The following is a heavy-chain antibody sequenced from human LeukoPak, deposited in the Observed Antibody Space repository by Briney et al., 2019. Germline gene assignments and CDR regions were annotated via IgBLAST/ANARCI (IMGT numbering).Heavy chain of an antibody. J-gene: IGHJ5*02. Sequence: GGSLRLSCAAFGFTVSSNDMRWVRQPPGKGLEWVAVLYRAGETYYAESVKGRFTISRDDSKNTLYLQMNPLRVEDPAVYYCARDAYDNTESVRWFDPWGQGTLVTVSS. CDR3: ARDAYDNTESVRWFDP. CDR2: LYRAGET. D-gene: IGHD3-9*01. CDR1: GFTVSSND. V-gene: IGHV3-66*01.